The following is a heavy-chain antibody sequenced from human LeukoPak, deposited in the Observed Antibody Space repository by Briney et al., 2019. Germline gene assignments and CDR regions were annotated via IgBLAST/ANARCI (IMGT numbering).Heavy chain of an antibody. CDR1: GFPFSRFW. V-gene: IGHV3-7*05. J-gene: IGHJ5*02. D-gene: IGHD1-26*01. Sequence: PGGSLRLSCAASGFPFSRFWLSWVRQAPGEGREWVATIKQDGSEKYYVDSVKSQSTISRVNAKNSLYLQINSLTVEDTAVYYCARGWELDPGGQGTLVTVSA. CDR2: IKQDGSEK. CDR3: ARGWELDP.